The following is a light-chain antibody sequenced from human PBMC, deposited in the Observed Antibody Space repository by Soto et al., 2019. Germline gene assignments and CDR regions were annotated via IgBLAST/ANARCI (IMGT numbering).Light chain of an antibody. CDR1: QSVSSY. V-gene: IGKV3-11*01. Sequence: EIELTQSPATLSLSPGERATLSCRASQSVSSYLAWYQQKPGQAPRLLIYDASNRATGIPARFSGSGSGTDLTLTISSLEPEDFAVYYCQQRSNWLTFGGGTQVVIK. CDR3: QQRSNWLT. CDR2: DAS. J-gene: IGKJ4*01.